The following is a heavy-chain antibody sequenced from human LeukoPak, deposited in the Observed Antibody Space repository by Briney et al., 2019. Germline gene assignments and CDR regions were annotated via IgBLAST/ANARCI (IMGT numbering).Heavy chain of an antibody. Sequence: SETLSLTCTVSGGSISSYYWGWIRHPPGKGLEWIGSIYYSGSTYYNPSLKSRVTISADTSKNQFSLKLSSVTAADTAVYYCARGYCSGGSCYSYYYYNYMDVWGKGTTVTVSS. CDR2: IYYSGST. CDR1: GGSISSYY. D-gene: IGHD2-15*01. V-gene: IGHV4-39*07. J-gene: IGHJ6*03. CDR3: ARGYCSGGSCYSYYYYNYMDV.